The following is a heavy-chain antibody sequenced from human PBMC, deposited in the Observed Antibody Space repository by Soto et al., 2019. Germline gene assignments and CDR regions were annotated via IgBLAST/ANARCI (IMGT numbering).Heavy chain of an antibody. CDR1: GGSISSSSYY. J-gene: IGHJ5*02. Sequence: SETLSLTCTVSGGSISSSSYYWGWIRQPPGKGLEWIGSIYYSGSTYYNPSLKSRVTISVDTSKNQFSLKLSSVTAADTAVYYCARRIVVVAAINWFDPWGQGTLVTVSS. V-gene: IGHV4-39*01. CDR3: ARRIVVVAAINWFDP. CDR2: IYYSGST. D-gene: IGHD2-15*01.